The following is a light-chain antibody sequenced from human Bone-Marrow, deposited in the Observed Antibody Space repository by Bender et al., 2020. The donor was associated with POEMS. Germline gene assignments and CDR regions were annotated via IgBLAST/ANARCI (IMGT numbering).Light chain of an antibody. CDR2: DDT. CDR1: DIGSRH. CDR3: QLWDSSSDHWV. J-gene: IGLJ3*02. Sequence: SYVLTQPPSVSVAPGQTARITCGGDDIGSRHVHWYQQKPGQAPVLIVYDDTDRPSGIPERFSGSNSGNTATLTISRVEAGDEDDYYCQLWDSSSDHWVFGGGTKLTVL. V-gene: IGLV3-21*02.